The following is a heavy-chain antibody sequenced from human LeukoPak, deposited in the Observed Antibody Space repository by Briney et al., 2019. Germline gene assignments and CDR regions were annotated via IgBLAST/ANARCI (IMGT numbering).Heavy chain of an antibody. V-gene: IGHV3-9*01. D-gene: IGHD3-9*01. CDR1: GFTFDDYA. Sequence: PGRSLRLSCAASGFTFDDYAMHWVRQPPEKGLEWVSGISWNSGSIGYADSVEGRFTISRDNAKNSLYLQMNSLRPEDTALYYCAIFDGFDYWGQGTLVTVSS. CDR3: AIFDGFDY. J-gene: IGHJ4*02. CDR2: ISWNSGSI.